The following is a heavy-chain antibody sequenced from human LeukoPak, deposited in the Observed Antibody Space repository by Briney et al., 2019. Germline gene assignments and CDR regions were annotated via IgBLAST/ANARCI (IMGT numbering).Heavy chain of an antibody. D-gene: IGHD3-3*01. CDR3: ARDGSDDFWSGYYTGEYYFDY. CDR2: VSQSGTTI. J-gene: IGHJ4*02. CDR1: GFTFSDYY. Sequence: GGSLRLSCTSSGFTFSDYYMSWIRQAPGKGLEWLSYVSQSGTTIYYADSVKGRFAFSRDNGKNSLYLQMNSLRAEDTAVYYCARDGSDDFWSGYYTGEYYFDYWGQGTLVTVSS. V-gene: IGHV3-11*04.